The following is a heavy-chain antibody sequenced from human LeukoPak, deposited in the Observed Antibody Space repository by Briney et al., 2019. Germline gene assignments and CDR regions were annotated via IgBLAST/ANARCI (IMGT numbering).Heavy chain of an antibody. CDR3: ARDPRDGYNKFAFDI. CDR1: GGTFISYA. CDR2: IIPIFGTA. J-gene: IGHJ3*02. Sequence: SVKVSCKASGGTFISYAISWVRQAPGQGLEWMGGIIPIFGTATYAQKFQGRVTITADESTSTAYMELSSLRSEDTAVYYCARDPRDGYNKFAFDIWGQGTMVTVSS. D-gene: IGHD5-24*01. V-gene: IGHV1-69*13.